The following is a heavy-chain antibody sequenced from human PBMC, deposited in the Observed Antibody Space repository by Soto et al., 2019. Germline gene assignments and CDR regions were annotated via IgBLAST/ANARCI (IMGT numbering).Heavy chain of an antibody. J-gene: IGHJ4*02. CDR1: GFTFSSYA. Sequence: PGGSLRLSCAASGFTFSSYAMHWVRQAPGKGLEWVAVISYDGSNKYYADSVKGRLTISRDNSKNTLYLQMNSLRAEDTAVYYCARQYCSGGSCYFDYWGQGTLVTVSS. D-gene: IGHD2-15*01. CDR2: ISYDGSNK. V-gene: IGHV3-30-3*01. CDR3: ARQYCSGGSCYFDY.